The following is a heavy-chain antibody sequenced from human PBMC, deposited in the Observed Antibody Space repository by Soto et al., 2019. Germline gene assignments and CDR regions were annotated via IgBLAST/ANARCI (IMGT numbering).Heavy chain of an antibody. CDR3: ANHRVRGSNY. CDR2: ISGSGGST. J-gene: IGHJ4*02. Sequence: PGGSLRLSCAASGFTFNSYAMSWVRQAPGKGLEWVSAISGSGGSTYYADSVKGRFTISRDKSKNTLYLQMNSLRAEDTAVYYCANHRVRGSNYWGQGTLVTVSS. V-gene: IGHV3-23*01. D-gene: IGHD3-10*01. CDR1: GFTFNSYA.